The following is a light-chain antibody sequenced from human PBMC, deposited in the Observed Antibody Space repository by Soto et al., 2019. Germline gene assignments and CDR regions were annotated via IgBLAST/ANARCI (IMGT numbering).Light chain of an antibody. CDR1: SSDVGAYNY. J-gene: IGLJ2*01. Sequence: QSALTQPASVSGSPGQSITISCTGTSSDVGAYNYVSWYQQHPGKAPKLMIYDVSNRPSGVSNRFSGSKSGNTASQTISGLQAEDEADYYCTSFTSASTQVFGGGTKLTVL. CDR3: TSFTSASTQV. V-gene: IGLV2-14*01. CDR2: DVS.